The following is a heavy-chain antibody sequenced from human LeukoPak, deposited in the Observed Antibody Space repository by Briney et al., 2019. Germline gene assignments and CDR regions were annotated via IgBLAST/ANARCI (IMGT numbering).Heavy chain of an antibody. CDR1: GFTFSDYY. CDR3: ARVRLWFGELNYYYYGMDV. CDR2: ISSSGSTI. V-gene: IGHV3-11*01. D-gene: IGHD3-10*01. Sequence: GGSLRLSCAASGFTFSDYYMSWIRQAPGKGLEWVSYISSSGSTIYHADSVKGRFTISRDNAKNSLYLRMNSLRAEDTAVYYCARVRLWFGELNYYYYGMDVWGQGTTVTVSS. J-gene: IGHJ6*02.